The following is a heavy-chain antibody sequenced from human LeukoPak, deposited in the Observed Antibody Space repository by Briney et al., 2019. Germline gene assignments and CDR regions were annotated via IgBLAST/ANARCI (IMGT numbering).Heavy chain of an antibody. D-gene: IGHD6-19*01. CDR3: ARLDSSGWDRDY. CDR2: IYYSGST. V-gene: IGHV4-61*08. Sequence: SETLSLTCAVSGDSISTGGYSWSWIRQPPGKGLEWIGYIYYSGSTNYNPSLKSRVTISVDTSKNQFSLKLSSVTAADTAVYYCARLDSSGWDRDYWGQGTLVTVSS. CDR1: GDSISTGGYS. J-gene: IGHJ4*02.